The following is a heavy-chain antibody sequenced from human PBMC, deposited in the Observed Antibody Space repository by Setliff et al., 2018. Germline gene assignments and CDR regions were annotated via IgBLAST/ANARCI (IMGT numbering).Heavy chain of an antibody. Sequence: GGSLRLSCVASGFTFNTYSFNWVRQAPGKGLELVSFISSSSNSKYYADSVKGRFTISRDNAKNSLYLQMNSLRAEDTAVYYCARGPARREMATIWVDYWGQGTLVTVSS. D-gene: IGHD5-12*01. V-gene: IGHV3-21*01. CDR2: ISSSSNSK. CDR3: ARGPARREMATIWVDY. J-gene: IGHJ4*02. CDR1: GFTFNTYS.